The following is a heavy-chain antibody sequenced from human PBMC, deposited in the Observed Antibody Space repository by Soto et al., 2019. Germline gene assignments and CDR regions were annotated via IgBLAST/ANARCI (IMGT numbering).Heavy chain of an antibody. CDR1: RFTFSSYA. D-gene: IGHD3-10*01. Sequence: EMQLLESGGGLVQPGGSLRLSCAASRFTFSSYAMNWVRQAPGKGLEWVSLISGSGGTTYYADSVKGRFTISRDNSKNALFLQMNSLRAEDTAVYYCAKGYWGSGSCKYGMDVWGQGTTVTVSS. CDR2: ISGSGGTT. J-gene: IGHJ6*02. CDR3: AKGYWGSGSCKYGMDV. V-gene: IGHV3-23*01.